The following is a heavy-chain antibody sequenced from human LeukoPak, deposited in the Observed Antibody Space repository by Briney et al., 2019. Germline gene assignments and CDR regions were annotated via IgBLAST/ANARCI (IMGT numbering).Heavy chain of an antibody. CDR1: GFTFSSYA. V-gene: IGHV3-30-3*01. J-gene: IGHJ4*02. Sequence: GGSLRLSCAASGFTFSSYAMHWVRQAPGKGLEWVAVISYDGSNKYYADSVKGRFTISRDNSKNTLYLQMNSLRAEDTAVYYCARTYLPTYYYGSSGYYEYYFDYWGQGTLVTVSS. CDR3: ARTYLPTYYYGSSGYYEYYFDY. CDR2: ISYDGSNK. D-gene: IGHD3-22*01.